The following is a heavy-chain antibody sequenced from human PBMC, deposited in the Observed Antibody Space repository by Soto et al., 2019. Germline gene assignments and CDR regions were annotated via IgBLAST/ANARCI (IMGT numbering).Heavy chain of an antibody. CDR2: IKYSGST. D-gene: IGHD5-12*01. V-gene: IGHV4-59*01. CDR1: GGSISSYY. CDR3: ARLRGLRLFDY. Sequence: TLSLTCTVSGGSISSYYWSWIRQPPGKGLEWIRYIKYSGSTNYNPSLKSRVTISVDTSKNQFSLKLSSVTFAYTAVYYCARLRGLRLFDYWGQGTLVTVSS. J-gene: IGHJ4*02.